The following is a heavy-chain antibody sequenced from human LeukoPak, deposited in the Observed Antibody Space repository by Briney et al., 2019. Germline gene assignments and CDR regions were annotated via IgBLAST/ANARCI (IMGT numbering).Heavy chain of an antibody. J-gene: IGHJ4*02. D-gene: IGHD3-10*01. CDR3: AKAQLLWFGELLSYFDY. V-gene: IGHV3-23*01. CDR1: GFTFSSYA. Sequence: GGSLRLSCAASGFTFSSYAMSWVRQAPGKGLGWVSAISGSGGSTYYADSVKGRFTISRDNSKNTLYLQMNSLRAEDTAVYYCAKAQLLWFGELLSYFDYWGQGTLVTVSS. CDR2: ISGSGGST.